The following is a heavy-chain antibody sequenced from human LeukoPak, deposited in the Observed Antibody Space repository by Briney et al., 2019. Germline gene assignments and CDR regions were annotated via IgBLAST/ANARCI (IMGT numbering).Heavy chain of an antibody. Sequence: ASVQVSCKASGYTFTNYGISWVRQAPGQGLEWMGWISAYNGNTNYAQKLQGRVTMTTDTSTSTAYMELRSLRSDDTAVYYCARPTMVRGVIIRGCYFDYGGQGTLVTVSS. J-gene: IGHJ4*02. CDR2: ISAYNGNT. CDR1: GYTFTNYG. V-gene: IGHV1-18*01. D-gene: IGHD3-10*01. CDR3: ARPTMVRGVIIRGCYFDY.